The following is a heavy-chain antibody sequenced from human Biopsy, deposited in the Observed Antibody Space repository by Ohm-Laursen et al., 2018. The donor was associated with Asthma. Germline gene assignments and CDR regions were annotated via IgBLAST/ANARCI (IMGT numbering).Heavy chain of an antibody. CDR3: ARGYSGTDRIVYYYSGMEV. D-gene: IGHD5-12*01. CDR1: GDSLGSFINYA. J-gene: IGHJ6*02. CDR2: LIPVLGTA. Sequence: RISCKASGDSLGSFINYAISWVRQAPRQGLEWMGGLIPVLGTADYAPMFEGRVTITADESTSTAYLELTSLRFEDTAVYYCARGYSGTDRIVYYYSGMEVWGQGTTVTVSS. V-gene: IGHV1-69*01.